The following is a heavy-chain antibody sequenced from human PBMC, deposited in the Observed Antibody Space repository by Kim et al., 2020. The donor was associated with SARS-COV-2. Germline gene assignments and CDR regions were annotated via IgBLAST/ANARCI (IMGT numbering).Heavy chain of an antibody. V-gene: IGHV1-3*01. CDR3: ARGSDRDDRLDY. CDR2: INAGNGNT. CDR1: GYTFTSYA. Sequence: ASVKVSCKASGYTFTSYAMHWVRQAPGQRLEWMGWINAGNGNTKYSQKFQGRVTITRDTSASTAYMELSSLRSEDTAVYYCARGSDRDDRLDYWGQGTLVPVSS. J-gene: IGHJ4*02. D-gene: IGHD1-1*01.